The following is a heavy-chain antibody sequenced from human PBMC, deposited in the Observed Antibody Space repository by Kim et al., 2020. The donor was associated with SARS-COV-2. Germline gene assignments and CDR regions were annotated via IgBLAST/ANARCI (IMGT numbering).Heavy chain of an antibody. Sequence: GGSLRLSCAASGFSFSGSTMHWVRQAPGKGLEWISYISSSGSTIYYADSGKGRFTISRDNAKNSLSLQMNSLRAEDTAVYYCARQQWLPYWGQGTLVTVSS. CDR1: GFSFSGST. D-gene: IGHD5-12*01. V-gene: IGHV3-48*04. CDR2: ISSSGSTI. CDR3: ARQQWLPY. J-gene: IGHJ4*02.